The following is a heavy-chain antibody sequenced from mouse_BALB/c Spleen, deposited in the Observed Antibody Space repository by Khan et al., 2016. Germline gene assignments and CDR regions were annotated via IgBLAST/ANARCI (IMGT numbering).Heavy chain of an antibody. J-gene: IGHJ2*01. CDR2: IDPANGNF. V-gene: IGHV14-3*02. D-gene: IGHD2-1*01. CDR1: GFNIKDTY. Sequence: VQLQQSGAELVKPGASVTLSCTASGFNIKDTYLHWVKQRPEQGLEWIGRIDPANGNFKFDPKFQGKAPITATTYSNPTYLHLSGLTSEDTAVYYCAGGNSPFDYWGQGTTLTVSS. CDR3: AGGNSPFDY.